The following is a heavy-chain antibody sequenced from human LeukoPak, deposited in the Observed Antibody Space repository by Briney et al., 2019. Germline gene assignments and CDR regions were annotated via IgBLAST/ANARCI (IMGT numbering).Heavy chain of an antibody. J-gene: IGHJ4*02. CDR3: ARDNDFWSGYYSFDF. CDR1: GGSINSAAYY. D-gene: IGHD3-3*01. Sequence: SQTLSLTCTVSGGSINSAAYYCSWLRQHPGNGLEWIGSIYYSGSTSYNPSLQSRVTISIDTSKNQFSLKLSSVTAADTAVYYCARDNDFWSGYYSFDFWGRGTLVTVSS. V-gene: IGHV4-31*03. CDR2: IYYSGST.